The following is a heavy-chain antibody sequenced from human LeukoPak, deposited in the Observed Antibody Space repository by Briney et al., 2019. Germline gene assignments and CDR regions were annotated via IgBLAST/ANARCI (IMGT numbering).Heavy chain of an antibody. V-gene: IGHV4-39*01. CDR3: AFGYCSSTSCYGSSSVRLLDY. Sequence: SEALSLTCTVSGGSISSSSYYWGWIRQPPGKGLEWIGSIYYSGSTYYNPSLKSRVTISVDTSKNQFSLKLSSVTAADTAVYYCAFGYCSSTSCYGSSSVRLLDYWGQGTLVTVSS. J-gene: IGHJ4*02. D-gene: IGHD2-2*03. CDR1: GGSISSSSYY. CDR2: IYYSGST.